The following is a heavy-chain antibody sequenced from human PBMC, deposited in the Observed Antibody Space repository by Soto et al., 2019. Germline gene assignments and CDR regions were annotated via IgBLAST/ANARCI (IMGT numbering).Heavy chain of an antibody. Sequence: GGSLRLSCAASGFTFSSYGMHWVRQAPGKGLEWVAVIWYDGSNKYYADSVKGRFTISRDNSKNTLYLQMNSLRAEDTAVYYCARDLGYSYGYYYYGMDVWGQGTTVTVSS. CDR3: ARDLGYSYGYYYYGMDV. V-gene: IGHV3-33*01. CDR2: IWYDGSNK. D-gene: IGHD5-18*01. CDR1: GFTFSSYG. J-gene: IGHJ6*02.